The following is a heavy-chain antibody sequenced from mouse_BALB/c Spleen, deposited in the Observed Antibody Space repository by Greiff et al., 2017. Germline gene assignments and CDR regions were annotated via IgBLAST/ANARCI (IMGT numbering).Heavy chain of an antibody. CDR2: IDPANGNT. Sequence: VQLQQSGAELVKPGASVKLSCTASGFNIKDTYMHWVKQRPEQGLEWIGRIDPANGNTKYDPKLQGKATITADTSSNTAYLQLSSLTSEDTAVYYCARRYYGSSYWYFDVWGAGTTVTVSS. V-gene: IGHV14-3*02. CDR3: ARRYYGSSYWYFDV. D-gene: IGHD1-1*01. J-gene: IGHJ1*01. CDR1: GFNIKDTY.